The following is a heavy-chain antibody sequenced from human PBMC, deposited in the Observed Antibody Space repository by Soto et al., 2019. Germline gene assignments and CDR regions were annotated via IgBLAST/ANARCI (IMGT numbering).Heavy chain of an antibody. J-gene: IGHJ4*02. V-gene: IGHV3-23*01. D-gene: IGHD4-17*01. CDR1: GFTFSSYA. CDR2: ISGSGGST. Sequence: EVQLLESGGGLVQPGGSLRLSCAASGFTFSSYAMSWVRQAPGKGLEWVSAISGSGGSTYYADSVKGRFTISRDNSKNTLYLQMNSLRAEDTAVYYCEKDRSVGYGGPKDSWGQGTLVTVSS. CDR3: EKDRSVGYGGPKDS.